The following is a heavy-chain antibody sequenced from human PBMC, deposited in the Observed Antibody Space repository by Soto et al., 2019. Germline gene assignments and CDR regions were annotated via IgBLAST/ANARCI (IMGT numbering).Heavy chain of an antibody. CDR1: GGSISSGDYY. J-gene: IGHJ5*02. Sequence: NPSETLSLTCTVSGGSISSGDYYWSWIRQPPGKGLEWIGYIYYSGSTYYNPSLKSRVTISVDTSKNQFSLKLSSVTAADTAVYYCARDYGSGSYYRTWGQGTLVTVSS. D-gene: IGHD3-10*01. CDR2: IYYSGST. V-gene: IGHV4-30-4*01. CDR3: ARDYGSGSYYRT.